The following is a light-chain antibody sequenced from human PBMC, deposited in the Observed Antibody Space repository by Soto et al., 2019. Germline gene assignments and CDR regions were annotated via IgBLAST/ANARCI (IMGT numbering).Light chain of an antibody. CDR1: SSDFGGHNL. Sequence: QSVLTQPASVSGSPGQSVSISCTTSSSDFGGHNLVSWYQHHPGRAPNLLIYAVTNRPSGVPDRFSGSKSGSTASLIISGLRSEDEADYYCSAYTSTNTVIFGGGTQLTVL. J-gene: IGLJ2*01. CDR3: SAYTSTNTVI. V-gene: IGLV2-14*03. CDR2: AVT.